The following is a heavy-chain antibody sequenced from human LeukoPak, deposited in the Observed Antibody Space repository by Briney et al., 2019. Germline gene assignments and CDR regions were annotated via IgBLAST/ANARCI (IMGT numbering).Heavy chain of an antibody. D-gene: IGHD1-26*01. CDR1: GYTLTELS. CDR2: FDPEDGET. J-gene: IGHJ4*02. V-gene: IGHV1-24*01. Sequence: ASLRVSCTVSGYTLTELSMHWVRQAPGKGLEWMGGFDPEDGETIYAQTFQGRVTMTEDTSTDTAYMELNSLRSEDTAVYYCATDPYSGSYQPGGYWGQGTLVTVS. CDR3: ATDPYSGSYQPGGY.